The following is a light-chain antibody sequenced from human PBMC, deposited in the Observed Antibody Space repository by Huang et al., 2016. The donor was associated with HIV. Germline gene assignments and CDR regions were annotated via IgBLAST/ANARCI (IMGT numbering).Light chain of an antibody. CDR2: DAS. CDR1: QRVSDF. J-gene: IGKJ4*01. V-gene: IGKV3-11*01. Sequence: EIVLTQSPATLSLSPGKRVTLSCRASQRVSDFLAWYQQKPGQAPRLLIYDASKRATGIPARFSGSGAGTDFTLTISSLEPEDFAVYYCQQRSKWPLTFGGGTKVESK. CDR3: QQRSKWPLT.